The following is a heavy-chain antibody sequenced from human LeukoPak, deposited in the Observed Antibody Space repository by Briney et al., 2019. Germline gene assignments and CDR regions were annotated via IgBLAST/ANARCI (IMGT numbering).Heavy chain of an antibody. CDR3: ARHLSAGYSSSLRP. CDR1: GGSISSSSYY. V-gene: IGHV4-39*01. CDR2: IYYSGST. J-gene: IGHJ5*02. Sequence: SETLSLTCSVSGGSISSSSYYWGWIRQPPGKGLEWIGGIYYSGSTYYNPSLKSRVTISVDTSKNQFSLKLSSVTAADTAVYYCARHLSAGYSSSLRPWGQGTLVTVSS. D-gene: IGHD5-18*01.